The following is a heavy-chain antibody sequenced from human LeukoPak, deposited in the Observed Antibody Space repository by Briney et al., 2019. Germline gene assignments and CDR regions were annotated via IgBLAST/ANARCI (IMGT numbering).Heavy chain of an antibody. J-gene: IGHJ4*02. CDR1: GFTFSSYA. Sequence: GGSQRLSCAASGFTFSSYAMSWVRQAPGKGLEWVSAISGSGGSTYYADSVKGRFAISRDNSKNTLYLQMNSLRAEDTAVYYCAKDVIRYFDWPHSYYFDYWGQGTLVTVSS. V-gene: IGHV3-23*01. CDR2: ISGSGGST. D-gene: IGHD3-9*01. CDR3: AKDVIRYFDWPHSYYFDY.